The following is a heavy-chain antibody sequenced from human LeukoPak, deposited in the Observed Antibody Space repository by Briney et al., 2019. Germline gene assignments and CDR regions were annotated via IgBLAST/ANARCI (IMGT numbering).Heavy chain of an antibody. D-gene: IGHD3-22*01. CDR2: INPSGGST. V-gene: IGHV1-46*01. Sequence: TSVKVSCKASGYTFTSYYMHWLRQAPGPGLVRMGIINPSGGSTSYAQKVQCRVTMTRDMSTSTVYMELSSLRSEDTAVYYCARDLARSGYNDYWGQGTLVTVSS. CDR1: GYTFTSYY. CDR3: ARDLARSGYNDY. J-gene: IGHJ4*02.